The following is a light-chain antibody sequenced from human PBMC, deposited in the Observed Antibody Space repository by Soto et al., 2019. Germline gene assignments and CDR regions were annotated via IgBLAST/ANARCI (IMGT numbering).Light chain of an antibody. V-gene: IGKV2-28*01. CDR3: MQALQTPLT. Sequence: DIVMTQSPLSLPVTHGEPASISCRSSQSLLHSNGNNYFDWYLQKPGQSPQLLIYLGSNRASGVPDRFSGSGSGTDFTLKISRVEAEDVGVYYCMQALQTPLTFGQGTRLEIK. CDR1: QSLLHSNGNNY. J-gene: IGKJ5*01. CDR2: LGS.